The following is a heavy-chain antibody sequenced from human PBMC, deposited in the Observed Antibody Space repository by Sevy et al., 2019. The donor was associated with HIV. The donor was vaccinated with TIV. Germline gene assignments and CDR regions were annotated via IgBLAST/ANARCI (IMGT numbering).Heavy chain of an antibody. J-gene: IGHJ4*02. D-gene: IGHD3-22*01. Sequence: GGSLRLSCAASGFTFNNARMTWVRQAPGKGLEWLGRIKSEIEGGATDYAAPVKGRFTISRDNSKNTLFLQMDGLKSEDTALYYCATYRSNYYEGLSWGQGTLVTVSS. V-gene: IGHV3-15*01. CDR2: IKSEIEGGAT. CDR3: ATYRSNYYEGLS. CDR1: GFTFNNAR.